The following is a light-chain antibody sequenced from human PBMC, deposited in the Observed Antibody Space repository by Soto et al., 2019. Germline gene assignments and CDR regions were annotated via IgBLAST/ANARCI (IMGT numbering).Light chain of an antibody. Sequence: EIVLTQSPATLSLSPGERATLSCRASQSFTTYLAWYQQRPGQAPRLLIYDASNRATGIPARFSGSGSGTDFTLTIGSLEPEDFAVYYCQQRSNWPPSITFGQGTRLEIK. CDR3: QQRSNWPPSIT. CDR1: QSFTTY. J-gene: IGKJ5*01. V-gene: IGKV3-11*01. CDR2: DAS.